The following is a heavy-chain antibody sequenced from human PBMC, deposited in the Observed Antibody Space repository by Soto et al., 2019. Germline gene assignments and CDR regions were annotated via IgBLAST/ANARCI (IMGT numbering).Heavy chain of an antibody. CDR3: AKAEGAARPVDY. V-gene: IGHV3-9*01. Sequence: EVQLVESGGGLVQPGRSLRLSCAASGFTFDDYAMHWVRQAPGKGLEWVSGISWNSGSIGYADSVKGRFTISRDNAKNSLYLQMNSLRAEDTALYYCAKAEGAARPVDYWGQGTLVTVSS. CDR1: GFTFDDYA. D-gene: IGHD6-6*01. J-gene: IGHJ4*02. CDR2: ISWNSGSI.